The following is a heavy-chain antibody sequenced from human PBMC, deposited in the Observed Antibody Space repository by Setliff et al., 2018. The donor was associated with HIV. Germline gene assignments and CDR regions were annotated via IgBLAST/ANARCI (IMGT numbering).Heavy chain of an antibody. CDR3: ARHRSYGDYDPNWFDP. J-gene: IGHJ5*02. CDR2: IYFSGST. Sequence: KPSETLSLTCTVSGGSLSTSSFYWGWIRQPPGKGLQWIGSIYFSGSTYYNPSLKSRVTISVDTPKNQFSLKLRSVTAADTGIYYCARHRSYGDYDPNWFDPWGRGTLVTVSS. CDR1: GGSLSTSSFY. D-gene: IGHD4-17*01. V-gene: IGHV4-39*01.